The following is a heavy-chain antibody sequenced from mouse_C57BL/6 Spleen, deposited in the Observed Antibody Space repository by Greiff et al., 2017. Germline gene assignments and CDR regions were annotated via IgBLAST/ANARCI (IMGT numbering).Heavy chain of an antibody. CDR2: IYPGSGST. CDR1: GYPFTSYW. Sequence: QVQLQQPGAELVKPGASVKMSCKASGYPFTSYWITWVKQRPGQGLEWIGDIYPGSGSTNYNEKFKSKATLTVDTSSSTAYMQLSSLTSEDSAVYYCAREGTAQASFAYWGQGTLVTVSA. CDR3: AREGTAQASFAY. D-gene: IGHD3-2*02. J-gene: IGHJ3*01. V-gene: IGHV1-55*01.